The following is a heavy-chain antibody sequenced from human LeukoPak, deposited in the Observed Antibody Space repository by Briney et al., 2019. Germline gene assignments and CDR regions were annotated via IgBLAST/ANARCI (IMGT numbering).Heavy chain of an antibody. D-gene: IGHD4-17*01. CDR3: ARNPTDDGDYVGRIDP. J-gene: IGHJ5*02. CDR1: GGSISSGGYC. CDR2: IYHSGST. Sequence: PSETLSLTCTVSGGSISSGGYCWTWIRQHPGKGLEWIGSIYHSGSTYYNPSLKSRVTISVDTSKNQFSLKLSSVTAAATAVYFWARNPTDDGDYVGRIDPWGQGTLVSVSS. V-gene: IGHV4-31*03.